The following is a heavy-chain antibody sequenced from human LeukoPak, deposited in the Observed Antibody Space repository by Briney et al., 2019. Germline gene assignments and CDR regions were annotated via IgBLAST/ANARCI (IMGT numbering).Heavy chain of an antibody. D-gene: IGHD2-2*01. V-gene: IGHV3-23*01. J-gene: IGHJ4*02. CDR1: GFTFKNYA. CDR3: AKWSVVVPAAHLFYFDY. Sequence: GGSLRLSCAASGFTFKNYAMSWVRQAPGKGLEWVSVISGSGATTYYADSMKGRFTISRDNSKNTLYLQMNSLRAEDTAVYYCAKWSVVVPAAHLFYFDYWGQGTLVTVSS. CDR2: ISGSGATT.